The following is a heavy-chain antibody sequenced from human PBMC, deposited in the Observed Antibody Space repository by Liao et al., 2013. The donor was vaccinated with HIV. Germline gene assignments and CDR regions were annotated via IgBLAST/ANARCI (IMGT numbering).Heavy chain of an antibody. CDR3: ARGQDFDI. V-gene: IGHV4-34*01. Sequence: QVQLQQWGAGLLKPSETLSLTCAVYGGSFSGYYWSWIRQPPREGAWSGLGKVNHSGSTNYNPSLKSRVTISVDTSKNQFSLKLSSVTAADTAVYYCARGQDFDIWDQGTMVTVSS. CDR1: GGSFSGYY. CDR2: VNHSGST. J-gene: IGHJ3*02.